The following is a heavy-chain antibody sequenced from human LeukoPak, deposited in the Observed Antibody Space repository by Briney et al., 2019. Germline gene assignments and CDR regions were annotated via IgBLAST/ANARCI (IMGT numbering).Heavy chain of an antibody. Sequence: GGSLRLSCAASGFTFSSYSMIWVRQAPGKGLEWVSSISSSSSYIYYADSVKGRFTISRDNAKNSLYLQMNSLRAEDTAVYYCARDQEVVIAIPHAFDIWGQGTMVTVSS. V-gene: IGHV3-21*01. J-gene: IGHJ3*02. CDR3: ARDQEVVIAIPHAFDI. CDR1: GFTFSSYS. CDR2: ISSSSSYI. D-gene: IGHD2-21*01.